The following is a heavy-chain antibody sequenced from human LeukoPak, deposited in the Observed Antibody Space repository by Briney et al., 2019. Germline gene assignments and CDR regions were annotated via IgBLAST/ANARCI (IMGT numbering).Heavy chain of an antibody. CDR3: ARALDYYGSGSYYGMDV. V-gene: IGHV1-69*02. D-gene: IGHD3-10*01. Sequence: PIIGIANYAQKFQGRVTITADKSTSTAYMELSSLRSEDTAVYYCARALDYYGSGSYYGMDVWGQGTTVTVSS. J-gene: IGHJ6*02. CDR2: PIIGIA.